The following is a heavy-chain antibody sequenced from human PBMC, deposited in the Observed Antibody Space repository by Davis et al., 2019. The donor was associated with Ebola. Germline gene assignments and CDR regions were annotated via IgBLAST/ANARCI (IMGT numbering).Heavy chain of an antibody. J-gene: IGHJ3*02. CDR3: ARTEMATTNGGDAFDI. CDR2: IYYSGST. Sequence: LETLSLTCTVSGGSISSSSYYWGWIRQPPGKGLEWIGSIYYSGSTYYNPSLKSRVTISVDTSKNQFSLKLSSVTAADTAVYYCARTEMATTNGGDAFDIWGQGTMVTVSS. CDR1: GGSISSSSYY. D-gene: IGHD5-24*01. V-gene: IGHV4-39*01.